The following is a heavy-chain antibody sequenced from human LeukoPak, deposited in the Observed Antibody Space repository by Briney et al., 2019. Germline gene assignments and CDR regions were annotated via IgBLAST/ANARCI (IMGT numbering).Heavy chain of an antibody. Sequence: GGSLRLSCAASGFTFSSYAMSWVRQAPGKGLEWVSAISGRGGSTYYADSVKGRFTISRDNSKNTLYLQMNSLRAEDTAVYYCAKSNYYDSSGYYYFDYWGQGTLVTVSS. CDR1: GFTFSSYA. J-gene: IGHJ4*02. D-gene: IGHD3-22*01. V-gene: IGHV3-23*01. CDR2: ISGRGGST. CDR3: AKSNYYDSSGYYYFDY.